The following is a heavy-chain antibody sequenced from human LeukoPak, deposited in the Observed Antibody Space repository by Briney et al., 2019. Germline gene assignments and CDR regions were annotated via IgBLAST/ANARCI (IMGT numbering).Heavy chain of an antibody. J-gene: IGHJ4*02. CDR3: AREPIGWAVAGLYYFDY. Sequence: SQTLSLTCTVSGGSISSGSYYWSWIRQPAGKGLEWIGRIYTSGSTNYNPSLKSRVTISVDTSKNQFSLKLSSVTAADTAVYYCAREPIGWAVAGLYYFDYWGQGTLVTVSS. CDR2: IYTSGST. CDR1: GGSISSGSYY. D-gene: IGHD6-19*01. V-gene: IGHV4-61*02.